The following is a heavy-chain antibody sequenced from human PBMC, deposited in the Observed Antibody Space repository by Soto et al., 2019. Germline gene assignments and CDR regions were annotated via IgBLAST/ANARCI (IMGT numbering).Heavy chain of an antibody. V-gene: IGHV4-31*03. CDR1: GGSISSGDYY. CDR3: ARTKTSSTSFHVDY. J-gene: IGHJ4*02. D-gene: IGHD2-2*01. Sequence: QVQLQESGPGLVKPSQTLSLTYTVSGGSISSGDYYWTWIRQHPGKGLEWIGYIYYSGSTKHNPSLKSRITISVDTSKNQFSLKLNSVTAPDTAVYYCARTKTSSTSFHVDYWGQGTQVTVSS. CDR2: IYYSGST.